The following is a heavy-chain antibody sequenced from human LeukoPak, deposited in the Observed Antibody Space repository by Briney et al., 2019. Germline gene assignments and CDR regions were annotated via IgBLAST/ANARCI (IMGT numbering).Heavy chain of an antibody. J-gene: IGHJ4*02. CDR1: GFTFSSYG. CDR2: ISGSGGST. D-gene: IGHD6-13*01. V-gene: IGHV3-23*01. Sequence: GGSLRLSCAASGFTFSSYGMSWVRQAPGKGLEWVSAISGSGGSTYYADSVKGRFTISRDNSKNTLYLQMNSLRAEDTAVYYCAKVSSSSPGGGAFDYWGQGTLVTVSS. CDR3: AKVSSSSPGGGAFDY.